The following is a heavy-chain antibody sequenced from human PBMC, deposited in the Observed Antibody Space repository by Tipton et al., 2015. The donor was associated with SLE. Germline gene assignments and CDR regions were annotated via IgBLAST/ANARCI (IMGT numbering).Heavy chain of an antibody. CDR3: ARDLYDCSGGSCYDYYFYIDV. J-gene: IGHJ6*03. CDR2: ISYDGGNK. D-gene: IGHD2-15*01. Sequence: SLRLSCAASTSSFSSYPMSWVRQAPGKGLEWVAVISYDGGNKYYADSVKGRFTISRDNSKNALFLQMNSLRPEDTAVYYCARDLYDCSGGSCYDYYFYIDVWGKGTTVTVSS. V-gene: IGHV3-30-3*01. CDR1: TSSFSSYP.